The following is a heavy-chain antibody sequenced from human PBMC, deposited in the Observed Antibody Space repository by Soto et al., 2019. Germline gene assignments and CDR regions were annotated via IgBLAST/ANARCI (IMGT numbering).Heavy chain of an antibody. CDR2: INAGNGNT. CDR3: ARGIIAVAGTVAFDI. D-gene: IGHD6-19*01. CDR1: GYTFTSYA. V-gene: IGHV1-3*01. Sequence: GASVKVSCKASGYTFTSYAMHWVRQAPGQRLEWMGWINAGNGNTKYSQKFQGRVTITRDTSASTAYMELSSLGSEDTAVYYCARGIIAVAGTVAFDIWGQGTMVTVSS. J-gene: IGHJ3*02.